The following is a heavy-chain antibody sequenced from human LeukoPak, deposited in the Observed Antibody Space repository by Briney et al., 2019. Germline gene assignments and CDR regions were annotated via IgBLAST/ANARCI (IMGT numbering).Heavy chain of an antibody. Sequence: GGSLRLSCAASGFTFSSYGMHWVRQAPGKGLEWLAVIAYDGSYEYYADSVKGRFSISRDDSKKTVYLQMNSLRPEDTALYYCAKDSILDHWGQGTLVTVSS. CDR2: IAYDGSYE. CDR3: AKDSILDH. V-gene: IGHV3-30*18. CDR1: GFTFSSYG. J-gene: IGHJ4*02.